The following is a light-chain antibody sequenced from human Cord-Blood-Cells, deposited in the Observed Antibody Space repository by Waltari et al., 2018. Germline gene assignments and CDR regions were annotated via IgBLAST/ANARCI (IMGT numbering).Light chain of an antibody. V-gene: IGLV3-25*02. Sequence: SYELTQPPSVSVSPGQTARITCSGDALPKQYAYWYQQKPGQAPVLVIYKDSERPSGIPERCSGPSSGTTVTLTISGVQAEDEADYYCQSADSSGTWVFGGGTKLTIL. J-gene: IGLJ3*02. CDR2: KDS. CDR1: ALPKQY. CDR3: QSADSSGTWV.